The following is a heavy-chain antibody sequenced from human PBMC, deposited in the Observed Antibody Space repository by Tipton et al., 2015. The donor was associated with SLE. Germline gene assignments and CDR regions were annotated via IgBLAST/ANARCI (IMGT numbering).Heavy chain of an antibody. D-gene: IGHD6-13*01. CDR3: ATKQLVFDY. CDR2: IYYSGST. J-gene: IGHJ4*02. Sequence: LSCTVSGGSISSSSYYWGWIRQPPGKGLEWIGSIYYSGSTYYNPSLKSRVTISVDTSKNQFSLKLSSVTAADTAVYYCATKQLVFDYWGQGTLVTVSS. CDR1: GGSISSSSYY. V-gene: IGHV4-39*07.